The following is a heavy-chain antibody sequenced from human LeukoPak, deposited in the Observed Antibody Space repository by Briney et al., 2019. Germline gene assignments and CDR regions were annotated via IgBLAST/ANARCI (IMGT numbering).Heavy chain of an antibody. Sequence: SETLSLTCTVSGGSISSYYWSWIRQPAGKGLEWIGRIYTSGSTNYNPSLKSRVTMSVDTSKNQFSLKLSSVTAADTAVYYCARDSSPYSSSCWFDPWGQGTLVTVSS. CDR1: GGSISSYY. V-gene: IGHV4-4*07. CDR2: IYTSGST. D-gene: IGHD6-13*01. J-gene: IGHJ5*02. CDR3: ARDSSPYSSSCWFDP.